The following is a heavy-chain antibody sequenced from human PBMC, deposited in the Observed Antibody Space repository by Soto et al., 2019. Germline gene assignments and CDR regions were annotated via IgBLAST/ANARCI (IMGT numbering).Heavy chain of an antibody. D-gene: IGHD1-26*01. CDR2: LNPKSGMT. CDR1: GYTFSTSD. J-gene: IGHJ4*02. Sequence: QVQLVQSGPEVKKPGASVKVSCKASGYTFSTSDFNWVRQAPGQGLEWMGWLNPKSGMTGSAQKFQGRVTMTRDSSISTVYMELSSLRSEDTAVYYCARVAGSPDYWGQGTLVTVSS. CDR3: ARVAGSPDY. V-gene: IGHV1-8*01.